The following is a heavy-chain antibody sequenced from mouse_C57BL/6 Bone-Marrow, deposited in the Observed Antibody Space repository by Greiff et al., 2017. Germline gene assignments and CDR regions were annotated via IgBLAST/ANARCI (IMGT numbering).Heavy chain of an antibody. J-gene: IGHJ3*01. Sequence: QVQLQQPGAELVKPGASVKLSCKASGYTFTSHWMHWVKQRPGQGLEWIGMIHPNSGSTNYNEKFKSKATLTVDKSSSTAYMQLSSLTSEDSAVYYCARYYPYRGAYWGQGTLVTVSA. CDR2: IHPNSGST. V-gene: IGHV1-64*01. CDR1: GYTFTSHW. CDR3: ARYYPYRGAY. D-gene: IGHD1-1*01.